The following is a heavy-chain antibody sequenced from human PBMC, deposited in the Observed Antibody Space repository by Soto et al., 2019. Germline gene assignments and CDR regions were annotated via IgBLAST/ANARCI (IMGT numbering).Heavy chain of an antibody. D-gene: IGHD2-21*02. CDR2: VDPSGGHT. V-gene: IGHV1-46*01. Sequence: QVQLVQSGAEVKKPGASVKVSCKASGDTFTDYYIHWVRQAPGQGLEWMGTVDPSGGHTTYAQHFLGRMTMTRDTSTSTLYMELASLTSEDTAIYFCARGGHVVVVTAALDYWGQGTLVTVSS. CDR1: GDTFTDYY. J-gene: IGHJ4*02. CDR3: ARGGHVVVVTAALDY.